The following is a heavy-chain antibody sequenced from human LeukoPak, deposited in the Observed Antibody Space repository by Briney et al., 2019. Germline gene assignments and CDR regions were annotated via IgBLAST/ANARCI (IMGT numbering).Heavy chain of an antibody. Sequence: ASVKVSCKASGYTFTSYGISWVRQAPGQGLEWMGWISAYNGNTNYAQKLQGRVTMTTDTSTSTAYMELRSLRSEDTAVYYCARGPRSHYYYYYMDVWGKGTTVTVSS. CDR2: ISAYNGNT. CDR3: ARGPRSHYYYYYMDV. V-gene: IGHV1-18*01. CDR1: GYTFTSYG. J-gene: IGHJ6*03.